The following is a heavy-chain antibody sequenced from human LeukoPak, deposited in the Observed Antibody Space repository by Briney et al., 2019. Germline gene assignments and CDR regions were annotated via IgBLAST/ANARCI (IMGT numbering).Heavy chain of an antibody. J-gene: IGHJ4*02. D-gene: IGHD4-17*01. CDR1: GGSISSSY. CDR3: ARHGATVTTFGFDY. CDR2: IYYSGST. Sequence: PSEPLSLTCTVSGGSISSSYWSWIRQPPGKGLEWIGYIYYSGSTNYNPSLKSRVTISVDTSKNQFSLKLSSVTAADTAVYYCARHGATVTTFGFDYWGQGTLVTVSS. V-gene: IGHV4-59*01.